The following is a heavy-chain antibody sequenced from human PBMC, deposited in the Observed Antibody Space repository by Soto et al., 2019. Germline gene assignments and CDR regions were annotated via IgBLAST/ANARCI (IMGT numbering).Heavy chain of an antibody. Sequence: GASVKVSCKASGYTFTSYGISWVRQAPGQGLEWMGWISAYNGNTNYAQKLQGRVTMTTDTSTSTAYMELRSLRSDDTAVYYCARDFTDYDILTGPFDPWGQGTLVTVSS. D-gene: IGHD3-9*01. CDR3: ARDFTDYDILTGPFDP. J-gene: IGHJ5*02. CDR1: GYTFTSYG. CDR2: ISAYNGNT. V-gene: IGHV1-18*01.